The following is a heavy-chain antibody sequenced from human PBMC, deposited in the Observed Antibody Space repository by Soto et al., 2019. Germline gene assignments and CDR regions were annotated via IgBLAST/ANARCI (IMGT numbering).Heavy chain of an antibody. J-gene: IGHJ5*02. Sequence: GGSLRLSCAASGFTFSSYAMHWVRQAPGKGLEWVAVISYDGSNKYYADSVKGRFTISRDNSKNTLYLQMNSLRAEDTAVYYCARGPIRSPGVGWFDPWGQGTLVTVSS. D-gene: IGHD2-15*01. CDR1: GFTFSSYA. CDR2: ISYDGSNK. V-gene: IGHV3-30-3*01. CDR3: ARGPIRSPGVGWFDP.